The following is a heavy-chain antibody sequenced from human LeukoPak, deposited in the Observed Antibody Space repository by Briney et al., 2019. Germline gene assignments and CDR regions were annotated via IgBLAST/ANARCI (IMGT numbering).Heavy chain of an antibody. CDR2: ITHSGST. J-gene: IGHJ4*02. D-gene: IGHD2-21*01. CDR3: ARVAYCGGECSSFDY. V-gene: IGHV4-34*01. Sequence: SETLSLTCTVSGGSLSGYYWTWIRQPPGKGLEWIGEITHSGSTKYNPSLKSRVTISMDTSKNQFSLRLFSVTAADTAVYFCARVAYCGGECSSFDYWGQGTLVTVSS. CDR1: GGSLSGYY.